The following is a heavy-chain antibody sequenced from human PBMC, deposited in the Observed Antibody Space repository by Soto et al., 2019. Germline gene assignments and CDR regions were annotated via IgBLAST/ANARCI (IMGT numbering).Heavy chain of an antibody. V-gene: IGHV1-3*01. CDR1: GYTFTSYA. D-gene: IGHD3-10*01. CDR2: INAGNGNT. J-gene: IGHJ4*02. CDR3: ARARLLWFGECFDY. Sequence: ASVKVSCKASGYTFTSYAMHWVRQAPGQRLEWMGWINAGNGNTKYSQKFQGRVTITRDTSASTAYMELSSLRSEDTAVYYCARARLLWFGECFDYWGQGTLVTVSS.